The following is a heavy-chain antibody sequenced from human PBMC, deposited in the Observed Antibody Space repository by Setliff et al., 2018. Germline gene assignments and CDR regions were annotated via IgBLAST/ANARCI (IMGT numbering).Heavy chain of an antibody. CDR1: GYSISSDYY. V-gene: IGHV4-38-2*01. CDR2: MYHSGST. CDR3: ARALGYCSRTSCYADAFDI. J-gene: IGHJ3*02. Sequence: SETLSLTCAVSGYSISSDYYWGWIRQPPGKGLEWIGSMYHSGSTYYNPSLKSRVTISVGTSKNQFSLKLNYVTAADTAVYYCARALGYCSRTSCYADAFDIWGQGTMVTVSS. D-gene: IGHD2-2*01.